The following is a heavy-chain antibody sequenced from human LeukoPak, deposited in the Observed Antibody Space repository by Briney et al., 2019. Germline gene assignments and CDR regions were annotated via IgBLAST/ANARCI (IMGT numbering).Heavy chain of an antibody. CDR1: GFTFSYNE. V-gene: IGHV3-30-3*01. J-gene: IGHJ4*02. CDR2: ISYDASRI. Sequence: GGSLRLSCVVSGFTFSYNEMHWVRQAPGKGLEWVAFISYDASRIFYADSVKGRFTISRDNAENTLYLQMNSLRAEDTAVYYCARGGVSAGFDYWGQGTLVTVSS. D-gene: IGHD6-13*01. CDR3: ARGGVSAGFDY.